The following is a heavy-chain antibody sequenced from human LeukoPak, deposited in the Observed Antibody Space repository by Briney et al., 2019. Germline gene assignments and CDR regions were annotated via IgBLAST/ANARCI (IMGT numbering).Heavy chain of an antibody. V-gene: IGHV4-59*01. D-gene: IGHD3-16*01. CDR3: AGDESASSAFDI. Sequence: PSETLSLTCTVSGGSISSYYWSWIRQPPGKGLEWIGYISYSGSTNYIPSLRSRVTISLDTSQNQFSLKLSSVTAADTAVYYCAGDESASSAFDIWGQGTLVTVSS. CDR2: ISYSGST. CDR1: GGSISSYY. J-gene: IGHJ3*02.